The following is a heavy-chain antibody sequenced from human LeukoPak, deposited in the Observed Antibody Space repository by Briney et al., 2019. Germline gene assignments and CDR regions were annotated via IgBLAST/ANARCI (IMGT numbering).Heavy chain of an antibody. J-gene: IGHJ4*02. D-gene: IGHD7-27*01. CDR2: ISGSGEST. Sequence: ETLSLTCAVSGYSISSGYYWGWIRQAPGKGLEWVSEISGSGESTYYGDSVKGRFTISRDNSKNTLYLQMNSLRAGDTAVYYCAREHWGFDYWGQGTLVTVSS. CDR3: AREHWGFDY. CDR1: GYSISSGYY. V-gene: IGHV3-23*01.